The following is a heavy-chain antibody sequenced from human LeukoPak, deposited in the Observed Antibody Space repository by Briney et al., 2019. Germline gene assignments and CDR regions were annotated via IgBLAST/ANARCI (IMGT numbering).Heavy chain of an antibody. Sequence: PSETLSLTCTVSGGSISSTTYYWDWIRQPPGKGLEWIGTIYYSGSTYYNPSLKSRVTISVDTSKNQFSLKLSSVTAADTAVYYCARGVYGVWFVDYMDVWGKGTTVTISS. V-gene: IGHV4-39*01. J-gene: IGHJ6*03. CDR1: GGSISSTTYY. CDR3: ARGVYGVWFVDYMDV. D-gene: IGHD3-10*01. CDR2: IYYSGST.